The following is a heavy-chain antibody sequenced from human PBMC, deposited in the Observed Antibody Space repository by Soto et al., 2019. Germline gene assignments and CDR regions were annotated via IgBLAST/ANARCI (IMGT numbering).Heavy chain of an antibody. V-gene: IGHV4-30-4*01. CDR2: IYYSGST. J-gene: IGHJ6*02. D-gene: IGHD3-10*01. Sequence: PSETLSLTCTVSGGSISSGDYYWSWIRQPPGKGLEWIGYIYYSGSTYYNPSLKSRVTISVDTSKNQFSLKLSSVTAADTAVYYCARERGVLYGMDVWGQGTTVTVSS. CDR1: GGSISSGDYY. CDR3: ARERGVLYGMDV.